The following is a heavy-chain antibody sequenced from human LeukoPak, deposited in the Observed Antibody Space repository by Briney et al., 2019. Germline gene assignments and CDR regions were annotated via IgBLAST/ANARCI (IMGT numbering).Heavy chain of an antibody. Sequence: ASVKVSCKASVYTFTNFYIHWVRQAPGQGLEWMGWIKPNSGDTKYAEKFQGRVTMTRDTSISTAYMELSRLISDDTAVYYCTRDWGPNSGNFHYDGFDIWGQGTMVTVSS. CDR2: IKPNSGDT. V-gene: IGHV1-2*02. J-gene: IGHJ3*02. CDR1: VYTFTNFY. D-gene: IGHD1-26*01. CDR3: TRDWGPNSGNFHYDGFDI.